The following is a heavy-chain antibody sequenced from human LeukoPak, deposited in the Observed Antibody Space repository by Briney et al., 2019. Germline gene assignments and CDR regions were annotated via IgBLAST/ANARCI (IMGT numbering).Heavy chain of an antibody. J-gene: IGHJ3*01. V-gene: IGHV4-59*01. D-gene: IGHD1-26*01. CDR2: SYSGGNT. CDR3: AHSKRGGGYYINAFAV. Sequence: SETLSLTCTVSGASTSAYYWSWIRQPPGKGLEWIGYSYSGGNTNYNPSLKSRVTISIDTSENQFSLRLTSVTAADTAIYFCAHSKRGGGYYINAFAVWGQGALVTISS. CDR1: GASTSAYY.